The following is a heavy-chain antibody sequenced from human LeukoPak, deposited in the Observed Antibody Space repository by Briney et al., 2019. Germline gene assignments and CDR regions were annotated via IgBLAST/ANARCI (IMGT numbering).Heavy chain of an antibody. CDR1: GFTFSSYS. V-gene: IGHV3-21*01. Sequence: PGGSLRISCAASGFTFSSYSMNWVRQAPGKGLEWVSSISSSSSYIYYADSVKGRFTISRDNAKNSLYLQMNSLRAEDTAVYYCAREYSGSYYAYYYGMDVWGQGTTVTVSS. CDR2: ISSSSSYI. D-gene: IGHD1-26*01. CDR3: AREYSGSYYAYYYGMDV. J-gene: IGHJ6*02.